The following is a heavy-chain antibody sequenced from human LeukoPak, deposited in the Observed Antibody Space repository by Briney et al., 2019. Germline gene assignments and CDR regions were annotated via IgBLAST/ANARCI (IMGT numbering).Heavy chain of an antibody. CDR3: TAGYQVVPAATFDY. D-gene: IGHD2-2*01. CDR2: IKSKTDGGTT. J-gene: IGHJ4*02. Sequence: SGGSLRLSCAASEFTFSNAWVSWVRQAPGKGLEWVGRIKSKTDGGTTDYAAPVKGRFTISRDDSKNTLYLQMNSLKTEDTAVYYCTAGYQVVPAATFDYWGQGTLVTVSS. CDR1: EFTFSNAW. V-gene: IGHV3-15*01.